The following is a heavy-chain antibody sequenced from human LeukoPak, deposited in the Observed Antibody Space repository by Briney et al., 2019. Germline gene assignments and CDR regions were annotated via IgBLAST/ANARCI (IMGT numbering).Heavy chain of an antibody. CDR1: GESFSGYS. Sequence: SETLSLTCTVYGESFSGYSCTWIRQPPGKGLEWIAEINHSGSTNYNPSLKSRVTISLDTSKNQLFLGLSSVTAADTAVEYCARGVYYGSGSYNWGQGTLVTVSS. J-gene: IGHJ4*02. D-gene: IGHD3-10*01. CDR2: INHSGST. V-gene: IGHV4-34*01. CDR3: ARGVYYGSGSYN.